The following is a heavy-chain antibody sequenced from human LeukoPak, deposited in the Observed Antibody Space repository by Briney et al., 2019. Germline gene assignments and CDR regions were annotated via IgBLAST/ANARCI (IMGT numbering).Heavy chain of an antibody. J-gene: IGHJ4*02. CDR1: GYTFTSYY. CDR2: ISAYNDNT. Sequence: GASVKVSCKASGYTFTSYYMHWVRQAPGQGLEWMGWISAYNDNTNYAQKFQGRVTMTTDTSTSTAYMDLRSLGSDDTAVYYCARDRLATLRSYSSSPGDYWGQGTLVTVSS. CDR3: ARDRLATLRSYSSSPGDY. D-gene: IGHD6-19*01. V-gene: IGHV1-18*04.